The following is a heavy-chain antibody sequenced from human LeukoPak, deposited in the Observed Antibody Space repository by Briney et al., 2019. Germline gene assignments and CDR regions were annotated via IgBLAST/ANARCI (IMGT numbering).Heavy chain of an antibody. J-gene: IGHJ6*03. CDR2: IVVGSGNT. CDR1: GFTFTSSA. V-gene: IGHV1-58*02. D-gene: IGHD3-10*01. Sequence: GASVKVSCKASGFTFTSSAMQWVRQARGQRLEWIGWIVVGSGNTNYAQKFQERVTITRDMSRSTAYMELSSLRSEDTAVYYCAAGQWFGDAYYYYMDVWGKGTTVTISS. CDR3: AAGQWFGDAYYYYMDV.